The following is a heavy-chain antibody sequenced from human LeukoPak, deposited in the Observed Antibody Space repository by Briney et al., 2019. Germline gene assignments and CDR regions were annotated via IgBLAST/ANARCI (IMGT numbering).Heavy chain of an antibody. V-gene: IGHV1-69*05. CDR3: ARDRIAAAGTRGFDY. J-gene: IGHJ4*02. CDR2: IIPIFGTA. Sequence: SVKVSCKASGGTSSSYAISWVRQAPGQGLEWMGRIIPIFGTANYAQKFQGRVTITTDESTSTAYMELSSLRSEDTAVYYCARDRIAAAGTRGFDYWGQGTLVTVSS. CDR1: GGTSSSYA. D-gene: IGHD6-13*01.